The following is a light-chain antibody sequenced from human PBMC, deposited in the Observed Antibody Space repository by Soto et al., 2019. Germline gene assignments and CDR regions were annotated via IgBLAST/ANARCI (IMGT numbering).Light chain of an antibody. V-gene: IGKV1-9*01. CDR2: TAS. CDR3: QQLTTFPLT. CDR1: QGIGNS. J-gene: IGKJ4*01. Sequence: DIQLTQSPSFLSASVGDRVNITCRASQGIGNSLAWFQQQSGKAPNLLMYTASVLQSGVPSRFSGSGSGTEFTLTISSLQPEDFATYSCQQLTTFPLTFGGGTKVEVK.